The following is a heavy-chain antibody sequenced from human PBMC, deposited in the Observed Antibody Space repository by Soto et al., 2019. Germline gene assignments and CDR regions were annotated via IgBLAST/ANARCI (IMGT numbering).Heavy chain of an antibody. CDR1: GFTFSSYS. J-gene: IGHJ4*02. D-gene: IGHD5-12*01. V-gene: IGHV3-21*01. Sequence: GGSLRLSCAASGFTFSSYSMNWVRQAPGKGLEWVSSISSSSSYIYYADSVKGRFTISRDNAKNSLYLQMNSLRAEDTAVYYCARDRRDGYNRFDYWGQGTLVTVS. CDR2: ISSSSSYI. CDR3: ARDRRDGYNRFDY.